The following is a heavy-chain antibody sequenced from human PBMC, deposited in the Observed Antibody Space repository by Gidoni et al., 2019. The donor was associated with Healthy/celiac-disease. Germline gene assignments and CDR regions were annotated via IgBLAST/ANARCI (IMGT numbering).Heavy chain of an antibody. CDR3: ARDANRGGSLPFGWFDP. J-gene: IGHJ5*02. CDR1: GFPFSSYG. D-gene: IGHD3-10*01. V-gene: IGHV3-33*01. CDR2: IWYDGSNK. Sequence: QVQLVESGGGVVQPGRSLRLSCAASGFPFSSYGMHWVRQAPGKGLEWVAVIWYDGSNKYYADSVKGRFTISRDNSKNTLYLQMNSLRAEDTAVYYCARDANRGGSLPFGWFDPWGQGTLVTVSS.